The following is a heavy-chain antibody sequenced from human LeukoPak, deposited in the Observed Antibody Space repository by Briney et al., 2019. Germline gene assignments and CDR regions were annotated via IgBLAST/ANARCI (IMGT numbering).Heavy chain of an antibody. CDR2: EDGGP. CDR1: GYTLTELS. D-gene: IGHD5-24*01. CDR3: ARAERDGYNWRVFDY. V-gene: IGHV1-24*01. J-gene: IGHJ4*02. Sequence: ASVKVSCKVSGYTLTELSIHWVRPAPGKGLERRGGEDGGPIYAQKFQGRVTMTEDTSTDTAYMELSSLRSEDTAVYYCARAERDGYNWRVFDYWGQGTLVTVSS.